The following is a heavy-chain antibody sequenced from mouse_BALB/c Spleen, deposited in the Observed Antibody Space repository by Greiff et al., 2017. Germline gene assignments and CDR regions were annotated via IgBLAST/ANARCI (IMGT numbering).Heavy chain of an antibody. CDR2: ISYSGST. D-gene: IGHD2-3*01. CDR1: GDSITSGC. Sequence: EVKLMESGPSLVKPSQTLSLTCSVTGDSITSGCWNWIRKFPGNKLEYMGYISYSGSTYYNPSLKSRISITRDTSKNQYYLQLNSVTTEDTATYYCARWLLRGYAMDYWGQGTSVTVSS. J-gene: IGHJ4*01. V-gene: IGHV3-8*02. CDR3: ARWLLRGYAMDY.